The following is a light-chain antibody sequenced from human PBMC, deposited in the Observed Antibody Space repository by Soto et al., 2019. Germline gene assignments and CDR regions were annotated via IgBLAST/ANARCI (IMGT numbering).Light chain of an antibody. CDR2: EVT. J-gene: IGLJ1*01. CDR1: SSDVGGYKS. Sequence: QSVLTQPPSASGSPGQSVTISCTGTSSDVGGYKSVSWYQQHPGKAPKLMIYEVTKRPSGVPDRFSGSKSGNAASLTVSGLQAEDEADYYCSSYAGSNNLYVFGTGTKVTVL. CDR3: SSYAGSNNLYV. V-gene: IGLV2-8*01.